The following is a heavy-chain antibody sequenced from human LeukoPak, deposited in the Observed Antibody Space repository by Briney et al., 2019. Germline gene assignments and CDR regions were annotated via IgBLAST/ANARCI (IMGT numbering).Heavy chain of an antibody. CDR1: GGSISSYY. V-gene: IGHV4-59*12. D-gene: IGHD3-10*01. CDR3: ARRAHYNGSFDS. CDR2: IYYSGST. Sequence: SETLSLTCTVSGGSISSYYWSWIRQPPGKGLEWIGYIYYSGSTNYNPSLKSRVTISVDTSKNQFSLQLNSVTAVSTAVYYCARRAHYNGSFDSWGQGTLVTVSS. J-gene: IGHJ4*02.